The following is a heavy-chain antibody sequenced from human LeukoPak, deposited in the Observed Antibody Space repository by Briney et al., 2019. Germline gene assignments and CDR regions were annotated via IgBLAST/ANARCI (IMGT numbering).Heavy chain of an antibody. CDR3: ARETDWGDSSGGPLFDY. CDR1: GGSISSYY. Sequence: PSETLSLTCTVSGGSISSYYWSWIRQPPGKGLEWIGYIYYSGSTNYNPSPKSRVTISVDTSKNQFSLKLSSVTAADTAVYYCARETDWGDSSGGPLFDYWGQGTLVTVSS. CDR2: IYYSGST. D-gene: IGHD3-22*01. V-gene: IGHV4-59*01. J-gene: IGHJ4*02.